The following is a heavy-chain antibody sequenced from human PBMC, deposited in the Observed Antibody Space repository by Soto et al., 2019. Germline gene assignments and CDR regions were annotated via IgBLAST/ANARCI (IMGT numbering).Heavy chain of an antibody. Sequence: SETLSLTCAVYGGSFSGYYWSWIRQPPGKGLEWIGEINHSGSTNYNPSLKSRVTISVDTSKNQFSLKLSSVTAADTAVYYCARDRTKKQGNYGSGPPNSYYYYGMEVWGQGTTVTVSS. CDR2: INHSGST. CDR1: GGSFSGYY. CDR3: ARDRTKKQGNYGSGPPNSYYYYGMEV. V-gene: IGHV4-34*01. J-gene: IGHJ6*02. D-gene: IGHD3-10*01.